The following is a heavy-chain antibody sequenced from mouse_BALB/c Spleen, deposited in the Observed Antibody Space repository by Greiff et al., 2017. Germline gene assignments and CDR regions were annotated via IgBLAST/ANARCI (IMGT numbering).Heavy chain of an antibody. CDR2: IWAGGST. CDR1: GFSLTSYG. D-gene: IGHD2-1*01. J-gene: IGHJ4*01. V-gene: IGHV2-9*02. Sequence: QVQLQQSGPGLVAPSQSLSITCTVSGFSLTSYGVHWVRQPPGKGLEWLGVIWAGGSTNYNSALMSRLSISKDNSKSQVFLKMNSLQTDDTAMYYCAPHYGNYGGAMDYWGQGTAVTVSS. CDR3: APHYGNYGGAMDY.